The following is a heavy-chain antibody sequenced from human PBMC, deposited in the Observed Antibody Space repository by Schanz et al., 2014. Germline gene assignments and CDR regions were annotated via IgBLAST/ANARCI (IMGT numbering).Heavy chain of an antibody. CDR3: ARERGVRGGGVWKVNWFDP. Sequence: QVQLQESGPGLVKPSETLSLTCTVSSASIRTYYWSWIRQPPGKGLEWIGYIYYSGSTTYNPSLKSRVTISVDTSKKQFSLNLSSVTAADTAVYYCARERGVRGGGVWKVNWFDPWGQGTLVTVSS. CDR2: IYYSGST. D-gene: IGHD3-10*01. CDR1: SASIRTYY. V-gene: IGHV4-59*01. J-gene: IGHJ5*02.